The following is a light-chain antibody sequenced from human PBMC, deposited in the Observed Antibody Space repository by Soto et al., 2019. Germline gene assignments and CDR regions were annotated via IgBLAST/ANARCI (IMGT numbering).Light chain of an antibody. V-gene: IGKV1-5*03. Sequence: DIPMTQSPSTLSASVGDRVTITCRASQSISSWLAWFQQKPGKAPKLLIYKASSLQSGVPSRFSGSESGTEFNITISSLQPDDFATYYCQQYNPYSSTFGQGTKVEIK. CDR2: KAS. CDR3: QQYNPYSST. J-gene: IGKJ2*01. CDR1: QSISSW.